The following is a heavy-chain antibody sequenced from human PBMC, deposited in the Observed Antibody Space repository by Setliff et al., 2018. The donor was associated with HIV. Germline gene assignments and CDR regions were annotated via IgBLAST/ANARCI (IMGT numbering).Heavy chain of an antibody. D-gene: IGHD3-22*01. CDR1: GYRFTDFS. Sequence: GASVKVSCKSSGYRFTDFSLYWVRQAPGQGLEWMGWINPESGGTNYAQKFQGRVAMTTDTSTTTAYMELRSLRSDDTAVYYCARDQAYYYDNSAYYYYMDVWGKGTTVTVSS. V-gene: IGHV1-2*02. CDR3: ARDQAYYYDNSAYYYYMDV. J-gene: IGHJ6*03. CDR2: INPESGGT.